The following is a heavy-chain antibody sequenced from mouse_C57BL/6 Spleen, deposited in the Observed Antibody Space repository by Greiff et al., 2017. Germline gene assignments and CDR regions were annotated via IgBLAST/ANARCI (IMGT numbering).Heavy chain of an antibody. CDR3: TRGKEAFWYFDV. J-gene: IGHJ1*03. CDR2: IYPGNSDT. D-gene: IGHD6-1*01. CDR1: GYTFTSYW. Sequence: EVKLQESGTVLARPGASVKMSCKTSGYTFTSYWMHWVKQRPGQGLEWIGAIYPGNSDTSYNQKFKGKAKLTAGTSASTAYMDLSSLTNEDSAVYSCTRGKEAFWYFDVWGTGTTVTVSA. V-gene: IGHV1-5*01.